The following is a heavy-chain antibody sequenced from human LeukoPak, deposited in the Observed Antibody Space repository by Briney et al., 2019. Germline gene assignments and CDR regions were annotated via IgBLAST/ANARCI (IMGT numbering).Heavy chain of an antibody. D-gene: IGHD6-19*01. CDR1: GGSISSGSYY. Sequence: PSETLSLTCTVSGGSISSGSYYWSWTRQPAGKGLEWIGGIYTSGSTNYNPSLKSRVTISVDTSKNQFSLKLSSVTAADTAVYYCARDHRRGGWYQGSWFDPWGQGTLVTVSS. CDR2: IYTSGST. J-gene: IGHJ5*02. V-gene: IGHV4-61*02. CDR3: ARDHRRGGWYQGSWFDP.